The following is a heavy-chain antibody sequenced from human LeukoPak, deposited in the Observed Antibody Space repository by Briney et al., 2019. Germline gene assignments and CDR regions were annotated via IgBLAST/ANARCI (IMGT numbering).Heavy chain of an antibody. CDR1: GFTFDDYA. J-gene: IGHJ4*02. CDR2: ISWNSGSI. V-gene: IGHV3-9*01. CDR3: AKDMQNYDILTGYLFDY. Sequence: HPGGSLRLSCAASGFTFDDYAMHWVRQAPGKGLEWVSGISWNSGSIGYADSVKGRFTISRDNAKNSLYLQMNSLRAEDTALYYCAKDMQNYDILTGYLFDYWGQGTLVTVSS. D-gene: IGHD3-9*01.